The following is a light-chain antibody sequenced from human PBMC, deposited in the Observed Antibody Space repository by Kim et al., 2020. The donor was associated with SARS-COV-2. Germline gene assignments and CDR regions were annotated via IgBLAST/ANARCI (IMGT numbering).Light chain of an antibody. CDR1: SGHSYV. V-gene: IGLV4-69*02. CDR2: INSDGSH. CDR3: QTWSLWV. J-gene: IGLJ3*02. Sequence: QPVLTQSPSASASVGASVKLTCTLSSGHSYVIAWHQQQPGKGPQYLMKINSDGSHSKGDGIPDRFSGSSSGAERYLTISSLQSEDEADYYCQTWSLWVFGGGTQLTVL.